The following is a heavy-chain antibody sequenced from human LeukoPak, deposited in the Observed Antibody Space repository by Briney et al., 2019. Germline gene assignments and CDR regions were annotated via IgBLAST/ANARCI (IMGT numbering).Heavy chain of an antibody. CDR2: IDSSGTTT. Sequence: PGGSLRLSCAASGFIFSTYNMNWVRQAPGKGLEWLSYIDSSGTTTHYADYLKGRFTISRDNAKNTLYLHMNSLRAEDTAVYYCARLTVAAPPPPDYWGQGTLVTVSS. CDR1: GFIFSTYN. V-gene: IGHV3-48*01. D-gene: IGHD6-6*01. J-gene: IGHJ4*02. CDR3: ARLTVAAPPPPDY.